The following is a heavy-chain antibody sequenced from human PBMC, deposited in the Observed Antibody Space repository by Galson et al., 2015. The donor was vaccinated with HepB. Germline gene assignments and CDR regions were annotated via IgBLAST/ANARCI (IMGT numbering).Heavy chain of an antibody. CDR3: AREGYSSSWPYNWFDP. CDR1: GYTFTSYD. D-gene: IGHD6-13*01. J-gene: IGHJ5*02. V-gene: IGHV1-8*01. Sequence: SVKVSCKASGYTFTSYDINWVRQATGQGLEWMGWMNPNSGNTGYAQKFQGRVTMTRNTSISTAYMELSSLRSEDTAVYYCAREGYSSSWPYNWFDPWGQGTLVTVSS. CDR2: MNPNSGNT.